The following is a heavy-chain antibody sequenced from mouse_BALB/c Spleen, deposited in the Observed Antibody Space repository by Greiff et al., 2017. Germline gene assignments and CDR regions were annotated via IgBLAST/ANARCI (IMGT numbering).Heavy chain of an antibody. J-gene: IGHJ2*01. V-gene: IGHV7-3*02. CDR1: GFTFTDYY. D-gene: IGHD1-1*01. CDR3: ARDSNYYGSLDY. Sequence: EVHLVESGGGLVQPGGSLRLSCATSGFTFTDYYMSWVRQPPGKALEWLGFIRNKANGYTTEYSASVKGRFTISRDNSQSILYLQMNTLRAEDSATYYCARDSNYYGSLDYWGQGTTLTVSS. CDR2: IRNKANGYTT.